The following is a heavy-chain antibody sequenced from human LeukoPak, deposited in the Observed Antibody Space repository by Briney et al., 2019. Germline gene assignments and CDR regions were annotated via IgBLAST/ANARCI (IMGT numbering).Heavy chain of an antibody. CDR1: GGSISSYY. CDR2: IYYSGST. CDR3: ARGRKDYYGSGSYYSSDY. J-gene: IGHJ4*02. V-gene: IGHV4-59*12. D-gene: IGHD3-10*01. Sequence: SETLSLTCTVSGGSISSYYWSWIRQPPGKGLEWIGYIYYSGSTNYNPSLKSRVTISVDTSKNQFSLKLSSVTAADTAVYYCARGRKDYYGSGSYYSSDYWGQGTLSPSPQ.